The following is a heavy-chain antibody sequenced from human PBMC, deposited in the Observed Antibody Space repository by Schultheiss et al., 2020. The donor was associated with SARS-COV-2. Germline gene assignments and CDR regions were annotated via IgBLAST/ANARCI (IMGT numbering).Heavy chain of an antibody. CDR2: ISSSGSTI. V-gene: IGHV3-48*03. D-gene: IGHD3-22*01. J-gene: IGHJ1*01. Sequence: GGSLRLSCAASGFSFSSYEMNWVRQAPGKGLEWVSYISSSGSTIYYADSVKGRFTISRDNAKNSVYLQMNSLRGEDKAVYYCARGYGYYDSSGYPEYFHHWGQGTLVTVSS. CDR1: GFSFSSYE. CDR3: ARGYGYYDSSGYPEYFHH.